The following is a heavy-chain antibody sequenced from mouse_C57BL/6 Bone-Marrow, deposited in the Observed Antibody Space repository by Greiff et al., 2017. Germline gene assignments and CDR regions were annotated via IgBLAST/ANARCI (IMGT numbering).Heavy chain of an antibody. CDR2: IDPEDGET. Sequence: VQLQQSGAELVKPGASVKLSCTASGFNIKDYYMHWVKQRTEQGLEWIGRIDPEDGETKSAPKFQGKATITADTSSNTAYLQLSSLTSEDTAVYYCARALYGYAEAWFAYWGQGTLVTVSA. CDR3: ARALYGYAEAWFAY. V-gene: IGHV14-2*01. CDR1: GFNIKDYY. J-gene: IGHJ3*01. D-gene: IGHD2-2*01.